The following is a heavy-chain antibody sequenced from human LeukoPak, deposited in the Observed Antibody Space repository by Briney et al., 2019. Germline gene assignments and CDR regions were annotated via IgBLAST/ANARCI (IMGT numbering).Heavy chain of an antibody. J-gene: IGHJ6*02. Sequence: SVKVSCKASGGTFSSYAISWVRQAPGQGLEWMGRIIPILGIANYAQKFQGRVTITADKSTSTAYMELSSLRSEDTAVYYCARDGTTGYSEDYYYYGMDVWGQGTTVTVSS. D-gene: IGHD1-7*01. V-gene: IGHV1-69*04. CDR3: ARDGTTGYSEDYYYYGMDV. CDR2: IIPILGIA. CDR1: GGTFSSYA.